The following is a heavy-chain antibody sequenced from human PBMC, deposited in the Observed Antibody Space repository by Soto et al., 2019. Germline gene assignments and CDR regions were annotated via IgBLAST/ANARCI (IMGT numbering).Heavy chain of an antibody. V-gene: IGHV4-34*01. D-gene: IGHD6-19*01. CDR3: ARRPWLRDYVIRQWLALDY. CDR1: GGSFSGYC. Sequence: PSETLSLTCAVYGGSFSGYCWSWIRQPPGKGLEWIGEINHSGSTNYNPSLKSRVTISVDTSKNQFSLTLSSVTAADTAVYYCARRPWLRDYVIRQWLALDYWGQGTLVTVSS. J-gene: IGHJ4*02. CDR2: INHSGST.